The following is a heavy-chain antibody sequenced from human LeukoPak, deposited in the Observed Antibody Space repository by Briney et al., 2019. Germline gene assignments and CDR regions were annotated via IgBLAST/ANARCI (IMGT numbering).Heavy chain of an antibody. D-gene: IGHD1-7*01. CDR1: GGSFSGYY. CDR3: ARERYNWNYGPDAFDI. V-gene: IGHV4-34*01. CDR2: INHSGST. Sequence: SETLSLTCAVYGGSFSGYYWSWVRQPPGKGLEWIGEINHSGSTNYNPSLKSRVTISVDTSKNQFSLKLSSVTAADTAVYYCARERYNWNYGPDAFDIWGQGTTVTVSS. J-gene: IGHJ3*02.